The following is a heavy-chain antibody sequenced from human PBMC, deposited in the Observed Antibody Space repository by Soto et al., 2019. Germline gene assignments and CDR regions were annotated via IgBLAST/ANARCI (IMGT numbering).Heavy chain of an antibody. CDR3: ARERDPFREQLVRHNWFDP. J-gene: IGHJ5*02. CDR1: GYTLTSYY. V-gene: IGHV1-46*01. D-gene: IGHD6-6*01. Sequence: QVQLVQSGAEVKKPGSSVKVSCKASGYTLTSYYMHWVRQAPGQGLEGMGIINPSGGSTSYAQKLQGRVTMTRDTSTSTVYMELSSLRSDDTAVYYCARERDPFREQLVRHNWFDPWGQGTLVTVSS. CDR2: INPSGGST.